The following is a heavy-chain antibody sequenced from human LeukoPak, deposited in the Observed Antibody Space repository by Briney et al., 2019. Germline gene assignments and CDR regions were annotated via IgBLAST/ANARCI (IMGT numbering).Heavy chain of an antibody. J-gene: IGHJ5*02. CDR3: AGVVEVPAATGLWFDP. D-gene: IGHD2-2*01. CDR2: IYYSGST. V-gene: IGHV4-59*01. CDR1: AGSIRSYY. Sequence: SETLSLTCPVSAGSIRSYYWSWIRQPPGKGLEWIGYIYYSGSTNYNPSLKSRVTISEDTSKNQFSLKLSSVTAADTAVYYCAGVVEVPAATGLWFDPWGQGTLVTVSS.